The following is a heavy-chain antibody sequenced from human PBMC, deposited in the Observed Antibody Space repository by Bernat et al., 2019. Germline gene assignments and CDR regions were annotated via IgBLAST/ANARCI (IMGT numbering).Heavy chain of an antibody. CDR2: ISYDGSNK. V-gene: IGHV3-30*18. CDR3: AKDAYYEILTGYETFDP. CDR1: GFTFSSYG. D-gene: IGHD3-9*01. Sequence: QVQLVESGGGVVQPGRSLRLSCAASGFTFSSYGMHWVRQAPGKGLEWVAVISYDGSNKYYADSVKGRFTISRDNSKNTLYLQMNSLRAEDTAVYYCAKDAYYEILTGYETFDPWGQGTLVTVSS. J-gene: IGHJ5*02.